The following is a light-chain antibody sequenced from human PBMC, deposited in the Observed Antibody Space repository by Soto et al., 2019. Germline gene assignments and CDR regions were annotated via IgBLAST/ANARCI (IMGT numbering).Light chain of an antibody. CDR1: RNVSIY. J-gene: IGKJ5*01. CDR3: QQSYSTPLT. CDR2: ATS. V-gene: IGKV1-39*01. Sequence: EIPPTQSPSSLAGSVGDRLTLNSRASRNVSIYLNWYQHKPGKGPTPLIHATSNLQIGVPSRFSGSGSGTEFTLTISSLQPGDFATYYCQQSYSTPLTFGGGTRVEIK.